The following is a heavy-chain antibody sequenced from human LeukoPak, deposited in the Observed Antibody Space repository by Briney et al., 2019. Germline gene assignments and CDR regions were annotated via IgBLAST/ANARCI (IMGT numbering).Heavy chain of an antibody. Sequence: GGSLRLSCAASGFTFSFHGMSWVRQAPGKGLEWVSAISGGGDNTYYADSVKGRFTISRDNSKNTLYLEMNSLRAEDTAVYYCAKDRYGFGTYYFDYWGQGTLVSVSS. CDR3: AKDRYGFGTYYFDY. J-gene: IGHJ4*02. D-gene: IGHD1-1*01. CDR1: GFTFSFHG. CDR2: ISGGGDNT. V-gene: IGHV3-23*01.